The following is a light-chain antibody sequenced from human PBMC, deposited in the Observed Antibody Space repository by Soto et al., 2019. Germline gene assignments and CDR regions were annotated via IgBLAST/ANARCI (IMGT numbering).Light chain of an antibody. CDR3: QQHGSSGT. V-gene: IGKV3-15*01. Sequence: EVVMTQSPATLSVSPGERATLSCRASETVNINLAWYQQKPGQAPRLLIYHTSIRAAGIPARFSASGSGTDYTLTITRLEPEDFAVYYCQQHGSSGTFGEGTKVDIK. CDR1: ETVNIN. CDR2: HTS. J-gene: IGKJ4*02.